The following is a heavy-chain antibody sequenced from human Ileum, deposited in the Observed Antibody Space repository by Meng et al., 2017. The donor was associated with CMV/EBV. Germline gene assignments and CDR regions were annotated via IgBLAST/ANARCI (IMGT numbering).Heavy chain of an antibody. D-gene: IGHD2-2*01. Sequence: AGGCVSSGSYYWSWIRQPPGQGLEWIGYIYYNGNTNYNPSLKSRVTISVDTSKNQFSLKRSSVTAADTAVYYCARYQLLVDNWFDPWGQGTLVTVSS. J-gene: IGHJ5*02. CDR3: ARYQLLVDNWFDP. V-gene: IGHV4-61*01. CDR1: GGCVSSGSYY. CDR2: IYYNGNT.